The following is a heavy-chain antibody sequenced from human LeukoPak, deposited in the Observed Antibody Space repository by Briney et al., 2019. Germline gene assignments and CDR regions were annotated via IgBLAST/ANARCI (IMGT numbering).Heavy chain of an antibody. V-gene: IGHV3-30*03. J-gene: IGHJ4*02. CDR3: ARGYSSSWLGYFDY. D-gene: IGHD6-13*01. CDR2: VSSDGSIK. CDR1: GFTFSSYG. Sequence: PGGSLRLSCVASGFTFSSYGIHWVGQAPGKGLEWGAVVSSDGSIKYNADSVKGRFTISRDTSKNTMDLEMNSLGAEDTAFYYCARGYSSSWLGYFDYWGQGTLVTVSS.